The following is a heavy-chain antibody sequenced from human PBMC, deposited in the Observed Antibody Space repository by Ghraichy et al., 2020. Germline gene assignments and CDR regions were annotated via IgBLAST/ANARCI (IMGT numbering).Heavy chain of an antibody. CDR1: GFTFSDYY. CDR2: ISSSSSYT. D-gene: IGHD3-22*01. V-gene: IGHV3-11*06. CDR3: ARFTYYYDSSGYYYYYYFDY. J-gene: IGHJ4*02. Sequence: GGSLRLSCAASGFTFSDYYMSWIRQAPGKGLEWVSYISSSSSYTNYADSVKGRFTISRDNAKNSLYLQMNSLRAEDTAVYYCARFTYYYDSSGYYYYYYFDYWGQGTLVTVSS.